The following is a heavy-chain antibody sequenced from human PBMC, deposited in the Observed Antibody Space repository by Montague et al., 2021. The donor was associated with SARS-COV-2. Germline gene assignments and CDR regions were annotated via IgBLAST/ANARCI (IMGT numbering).Heavy chain of an antibody. CDR1: GDSITNHY. D-gene: IGHD3-3*01. CDR2: IYTSGST. CDR3: ARADFWSGYLYFDY. V-gene: IGHV4-4*07. Sequence: SETLSLTCSVSGDSITNHYWSWIRQPAGKGLEWIGRIYTSGSTNYNPSLKSRVTISVDTSKNQFSLKLSSVTAADTAVYYCARADFWSGYLYFDYWGQGTLVTVSS. J-gene: IGHJ4*02.